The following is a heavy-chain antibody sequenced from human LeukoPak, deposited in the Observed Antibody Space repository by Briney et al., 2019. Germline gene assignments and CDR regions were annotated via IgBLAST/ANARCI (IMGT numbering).Heavy chain of an antibody. CDR1: GFTFDDYA. CDR3: AKRKSGLFDAFDI. V-gene: IGHV3-9*01. D-gene: IGHD1-14*01. J-gene: IGHJ3*02. CDR2: ISWNSGSI. Sequence: GGSLRLSCAASGFTFDDYAMPWVRQAPGKGLEWVSGISWNSGSIGYADSVKGRFTISRDNAKNSLYLQMNSLRAEDTALYYCAKRKSGLFDAFDIWGQGTMITVSS.